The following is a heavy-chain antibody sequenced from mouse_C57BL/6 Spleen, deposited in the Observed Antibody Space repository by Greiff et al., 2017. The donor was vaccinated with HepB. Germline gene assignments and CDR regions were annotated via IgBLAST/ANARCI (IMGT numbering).Heavy chain of an antibody. CDR1: GYTFTDYY. CDR2: INPNNGGT. CDR3: ARSDYGSSRYYFDY. Sequence: EVQLQQSGPELVKPGASVKISCKASGYTFTDYYMNWVKQSHGKSLEWIGDINPNNGGTSYNQKFKGKATLTVDKSSSTAYMELRSLTSEDSAVYYCARSDYGSSRYYFDYWGQGTTLTVSS. D-gene: IGHD1-1*01. V-gene: IGHV1-26*01. J-gene: IGHJ2*01.